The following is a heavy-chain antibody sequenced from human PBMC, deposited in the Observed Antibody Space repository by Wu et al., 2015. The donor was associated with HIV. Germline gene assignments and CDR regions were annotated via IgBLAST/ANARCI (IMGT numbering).Heavy chain of an antibody. J-gene: IGHJ4*02. CDR3: AHLPSIFGVVPGY. D-gene: IGHD3-3*01. V-gene: IGHV4-34*01. CDR2: INHSGST. Sequence: QVQLQQWGAGLLKPSETLSLTCAVYGGSFSGYYWSWIRQPPGKGLEWIGEINHSGSTNYNPSLKSRVTISVDTSKNQFSLKLSSVTAADTAVYYCAHLPSIFGVVPGYWGQGTLVTVSS. CDR1: GGSFSGYY.